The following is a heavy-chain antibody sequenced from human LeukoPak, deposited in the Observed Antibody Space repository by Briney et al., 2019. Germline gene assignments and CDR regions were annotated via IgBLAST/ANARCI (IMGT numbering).Heavy chain of an antibody. D-gene: IGHD3-9*01. CDR2: ISSSSSTI. CDR1: GFTFSSDW. J-gene: IGHJ4*02. V-gene: IGHV3-48*01. Sequence: PGGSLRLSTAATGFTFSSDWMSLVRQAPWTVLDWVSYISSSSSTIYYADSVKGRFTISRDNAKNSLYLQMNSLRAEDTAVYFCEQKAAYDILTGYWFGFDYWGQGTLVTVSS. CDR3: EQKAAYDILTGYWFGFDY.